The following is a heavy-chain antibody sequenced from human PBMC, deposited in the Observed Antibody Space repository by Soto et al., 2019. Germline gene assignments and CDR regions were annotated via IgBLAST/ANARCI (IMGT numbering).Heavy chain of an antibody. CDR2: ISSSSSTI. V-gene: IGHV3-48*01. CDR1: GFTFSSYS. Sequence: EVQLVESGGGLVQPGGSLRLSCAASGFTFSSYSMNWVRQAPGKGPEWVSYISSSSSTIYYADSVKGRFTISRDNAKNSLYLQMNSLRAEDTAVYYCARLRDQLGYWGQGTLVTVSS. J-gene: IGHJ4*02. CDR3: ARLRDQLGY.